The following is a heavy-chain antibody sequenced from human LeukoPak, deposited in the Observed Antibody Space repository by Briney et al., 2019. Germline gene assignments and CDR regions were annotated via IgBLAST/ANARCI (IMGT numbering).Heavy chain of an antibody. D-gene: IGHD2-15*01. CDR2: ISSSNSYI. CDR1: GFTFNTYT. J-gene: IGHJ3*02. CDR3: AKLEDIVVVVAATGSGHAFDI. V-gene: IGHV3-21*04. Sequence: GGSLRLSCAASGFTFNTYTMSWVRQAPGKGLEWVSSISSSNSYIYYADSVKGRFTISRDNAKNSLYLQMNSLRAEDTAVYYCAKLEDIVVVVAATGSGHAFDIWGQGTMVTVSS.